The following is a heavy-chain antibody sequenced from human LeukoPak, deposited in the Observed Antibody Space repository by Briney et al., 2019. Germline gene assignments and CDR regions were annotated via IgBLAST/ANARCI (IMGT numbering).Heavy chain of an antibody. V-gene: IGHV1-8*01. CDR2: MNPNSGNT. Sequence: VASVKVSCKASGYTFSNYDINWVRQATGQGLEWMGWMNPNSGNTGYAQKFQGRVTMTRNTSINTAYMELSSLRSEDTAVYYCARAPKCTVTICFYYMDVWGKGTTVTISS. J-gene: IGHJ6*03. CDR3: ARAPKCTVTICFYYMDV. CDR1: GYTFSNYD. D-gene: IGHD4-17*01.